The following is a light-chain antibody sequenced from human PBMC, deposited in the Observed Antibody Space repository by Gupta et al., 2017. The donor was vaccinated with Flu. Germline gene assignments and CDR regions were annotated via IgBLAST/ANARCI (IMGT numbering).Light chain of an antibody. CDR1: QSISTY. J-gene: IGKJ2*01. V-gene: IGKV1-39*01. CDR3: LASLRTPYT. Sequence: PSYLSTSVGDRVTITCRASQSISTYLNWYQQKPGTAPKLLIFGASGLQIGVSSRFSGSGSGTEFTLTISSLQPEDSAIYYCLASLRTPYTFGQGTRLEIK. CDR2: GAS.